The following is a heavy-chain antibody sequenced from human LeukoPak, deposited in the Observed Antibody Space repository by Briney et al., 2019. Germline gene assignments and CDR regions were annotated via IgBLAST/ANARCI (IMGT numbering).Heavy chain of an antibody. V-gene: IGHV4-39*07. D-gene: IGHD2-21*01. CDR2: INHSGST. Sequence: SETLSLTCTVSGGSISSSSYYWGWIRQPPGKGLEWIGEINHSGSTNYNPSLKSRVTISVDTSKNQFSLRLSSVIAADTAVYYCARVRDSLYSIYYYSYMDVWGKGTPVTVSS. CDR3: ARVRDSLYSIYYYSYMDV. J-gene: IGHJ6*03. CDR1: GGSISSSSYY.